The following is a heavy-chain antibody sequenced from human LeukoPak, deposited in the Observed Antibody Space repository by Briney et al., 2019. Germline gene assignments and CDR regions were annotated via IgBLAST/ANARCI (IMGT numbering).Heavy chain of an antibody. D-gene: IGHD3-10*01. J-gene: IGHJ4*02. CDR2: IYYSGST. CDR1: GGSVNSGGYY. CDR3: ARARGGSESDYFDY. Sequence: SQTLSLTCAVSGGSVNSGGYYWSWIRQHPGKGLEWIGHIYYSGSTYYNPSLKSRVTISVDTSENQFSLKLSSVTAADTAVYFCARARGGSESDYFDYWGQGTLVTVSS. V-gene: IGHV4-31*11.